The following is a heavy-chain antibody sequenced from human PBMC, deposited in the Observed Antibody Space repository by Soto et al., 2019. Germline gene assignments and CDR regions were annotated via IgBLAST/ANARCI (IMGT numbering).Heavy chain of an antibody. CDR3: EKVPPVPAATYVYYYYCMDV. Sequence: GASVKVSCKASGYTFTSYAMHWVRQAPGQRLEWMGWINAGNGNTKYSQKFQGRVTITRDTSASTAYMELSSLRSEDTAVYYCEKVPPVPAATYVYYYYCMDVWGQGTTVTVSS. D-gene: IGHD2-2*01. J-gene: IGHJ6*02. CDR1: GYTFTSYA. CDR2: INAGNGNT. V-gene: IGHV1-3*01.